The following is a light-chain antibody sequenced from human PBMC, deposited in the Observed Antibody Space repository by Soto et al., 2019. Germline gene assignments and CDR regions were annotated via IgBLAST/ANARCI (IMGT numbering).Light chain of an antibody. Sequence: DIPMTQSPSSLSASVGDRVTITCRASQNIDHHLNWYQHKPGSAPRLLMDAASRMQSGVPSRFSGSGTGTEFALIINSLQPEDFATYYCQQSYSTTWTFCQGTRVEVK. CDR3: QQSYSTTWT. V-gene: IGKV1-39*01. CDR2: AAS. CDR1: QNIDHH. J-gene: IGKJ1*01.